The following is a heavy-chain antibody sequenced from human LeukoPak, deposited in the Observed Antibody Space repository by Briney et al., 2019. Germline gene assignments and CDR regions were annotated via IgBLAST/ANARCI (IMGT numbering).Heavy chain of an antibody. CDR3: ASPRSGYRYTFDY. CDR1: AASISDYY. V-gene: IGHV4-4*09. Sequence: SETLSLTCAVSAASISDYYWSWIRQAPGKGLEWIGYISTSGSTNYNPSLKSRVSISLDTSKNRFSLNLNFVTAADTAVYYCASPRSGYRYTFDYWGQGALVTVSS. D-gene: IGHD3-22*01. J-gene: IGHJ4*02. CDR2: ISTSGST.